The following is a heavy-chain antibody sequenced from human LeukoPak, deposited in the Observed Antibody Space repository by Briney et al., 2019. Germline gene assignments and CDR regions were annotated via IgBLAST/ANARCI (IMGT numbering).Heavy chain of an antibody. J-gene: IGHJ2*01. CDR2: IYYRGST. V-gene: IGHV4-39*07. D-gene: IGHD5-12*01. CDR1: GDSLTSSSSS. Sequence: SETLSLTCSVSGDSLTSSSSSWGWVRHSPGMRPEWLGTIYYRGSTNYNPSLESRITISADTSKNQFSLKLSSVTAADTAVYYCARLPKSSQRYSGYDYPSWYFDLWGRGTLVTVSS. CDR3: ARLPKSSQRYSGYDYPSWYFDL.